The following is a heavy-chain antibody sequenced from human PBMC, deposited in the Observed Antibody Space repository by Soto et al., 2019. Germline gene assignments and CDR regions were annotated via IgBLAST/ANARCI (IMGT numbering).Heavy chain of an antibody. CDR3: GKERGYYYYYAMDV. J-gene: IGHJ6*02. Sequence: EVQLLESGGGLVQPGGSLRLSCVVSGFSFNNFAMSWVRQAPGKGLEWVSAISGGGGTTYYADSVKGRFTISRDNSKNTLYLQLNSLRAEDTAVYYCGKERGYYYYYAMDVCGQGTTVTVSS. CDR1: GFSFNNFA. V-gene: IGHV3-23*01. D-gene: IGHD3-16*01. CDR2: ISGGGGTT.